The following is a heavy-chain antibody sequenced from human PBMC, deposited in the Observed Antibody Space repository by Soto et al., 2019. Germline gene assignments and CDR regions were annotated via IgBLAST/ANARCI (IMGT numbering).Heavy chain of an antibody. D-gene: IGHD7-27*01. CDR2: ITPLFGV. CDR3: GGGRLGKVATGGWFPY. CDR1: GGTFSNYA. V-gene: IGHV1-69*01. Sequence: QVQVVQSGAEVKKPGSSVKVSCKASGGTFSNYAFSWVRQAPGQGLEWMGGITPLFGVNLAQKFQGRLTLPGDDSSSPPYRDRSGGGSGDRALYYWGGGRLGKVATGGWFPYGGQEPLFTFPS. J-gene: IGHJ4*02.